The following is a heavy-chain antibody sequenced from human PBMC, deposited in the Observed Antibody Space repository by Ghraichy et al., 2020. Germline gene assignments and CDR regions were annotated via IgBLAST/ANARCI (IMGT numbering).Heavy chain of an antibody. CDR2: VWYDENKR. CDR3: ARGISGPNIHYYTMDV. D-gene: IGHD3-10*01. Sequence: GGSLRLSCVASGFTFSSYGMHWVRQAPGKGLEWVAVVWYDENKRYYADSVRGRFTISRDNSKNTLSLQMNSLRAEDAAVYYCARGISGPNIHYYTMDVWGQGTTVIVSS. V-gene: IGHV3-33*08. CDR1: GFTFSSYG. J-gene: IGHJ6*02.